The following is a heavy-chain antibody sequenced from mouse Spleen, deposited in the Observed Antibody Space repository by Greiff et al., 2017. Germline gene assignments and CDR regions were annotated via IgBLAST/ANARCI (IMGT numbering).Heavy chain of an antibody. CDR3: ARPPIYYDYDADY. D-gene: IGHD2-4*01. J-gene: IGHJ2*01. Sequence: QVQLKQSGAELARPGASVKLSCKASGYTFTSYGISWVKQRTGQGLEWIGEIYPRSGNTYYNEKFKGKATLTADKSSSTAYMELRSLTSEDSAVYFCARPPIYYDYDADYWGQGTTLTVSS. CDR1: GYTFTSYG. V-gene: IGHV1-81*01. CDR2: IYPRSGNT.